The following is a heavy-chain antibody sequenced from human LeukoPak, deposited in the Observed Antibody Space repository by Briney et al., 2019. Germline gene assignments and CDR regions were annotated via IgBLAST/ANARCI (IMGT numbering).Heavy chain of an antibody. CDR2: INHSGST. D-gene: IGHD6-6*01. Sequence: SETLSLTCTVSGGSISSYYWSWIRQPPGKGLEWIGEINHSGSTNYNPSLKSRVTISVGTSKNQFSLKLSSVTAADTAVYYCARHRGSSSRGSLGYWGQGTLVTVSS. CDR3: ARHRGSSSRGSLGY. V-gene: IGHV4-34*01. CDR1: GGSISSYY. J-gene: IGHJ4*02.